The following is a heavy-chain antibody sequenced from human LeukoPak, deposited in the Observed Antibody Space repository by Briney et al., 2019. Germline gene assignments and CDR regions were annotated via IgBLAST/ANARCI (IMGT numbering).Heavy chain of an antibody. CDR2: IYYSGST. J-gene: IGHJ5*02. Sequence: SETLSLTCTVSGGSISSYYWSWIRQPPGKGLEWIGYIYYSGSTNYNPSLKSRVTISVDTSKNQFSLKLSSVTAADTAVYYCARNSGSPFDPWGQGTLVTVSS. CDR1: GGSISSYY. D-gene: IGHD1-26*01. CDR3: ARNSGSPFDP. V-gene: IGHV4-59*01.